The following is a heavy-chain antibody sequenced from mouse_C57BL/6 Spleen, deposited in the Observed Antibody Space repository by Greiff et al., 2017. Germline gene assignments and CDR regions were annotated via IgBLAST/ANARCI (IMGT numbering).Heavy chain of an antibody. Sequence: EVQLQQSGPVLVKPGASVKMSCKASGYTFTDSYMNWVKQSHGKSLEWIGVINPYNGGTSYNQKFKGKATLTVDKSSSTAYMELNSLTSEDSAVYYCARKGGNYGWFAYWGQGTLVTVSA. CDR2: INPYNGGT. D-gene: IGHD2-1*01. CDR1: GYTFTDSY. CDR3: ARKGGNYGWFAY. J-gene: IGHJ3*01. V-gene: IGHV1-19*01.